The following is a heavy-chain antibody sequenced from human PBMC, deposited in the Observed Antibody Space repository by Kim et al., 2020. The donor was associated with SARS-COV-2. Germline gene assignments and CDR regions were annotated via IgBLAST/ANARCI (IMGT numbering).Heavy chain of an antibody. V-gene: IGHV4-61*02. Sequence: SETLSLTCTVSGGSISSGSYYWSWIRQPAGKGLEWIGRIYTSGSTNYNPSLKSRVTISVDTSKNQFSLKLSSVTAADTAVYYCARGTEYYYDSSGYYPDAFDIWGQGTMVTVSS. CDR2: IYTSGST. J-gene: IGHJ3*02. D-gene: IGHD3-22*01. CDR1: GGSISSGSYY. CDR3: ARGTEYYYDSSGYYPDAFDI.